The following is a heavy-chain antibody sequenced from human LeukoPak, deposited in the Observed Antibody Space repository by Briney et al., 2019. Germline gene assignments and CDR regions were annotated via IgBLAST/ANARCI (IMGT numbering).Heavy chain of an antibody. CDR1: GFTFSTYN. V-gene: IGHV3-21*01. J-gene: IGHJ6*02. CDR3: ARPQSPVYYYFGVDV. Sequence: GGSLRLSCTASGFTFSTYNMNWVRQAPGKGLEWVSSISRSRRYIYYSDSVKGRFTISRDNAKNSLYLQMNSLRAEDTAVYYCARPQSPVYYYFGVDVWGQGTTVTVSS. CDR2: ISRSRRYI.